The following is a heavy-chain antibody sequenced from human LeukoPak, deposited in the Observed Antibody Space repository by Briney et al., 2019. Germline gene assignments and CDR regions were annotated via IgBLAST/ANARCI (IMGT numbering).Heavy chain of an antibody. CDR3: ARHVTNYYDSSGYYYVPDAFDI. D-gene: IGHD3-22*01. CDR1: GGSISSGSYY. CDR2: IYYSGST. Sequence: KPSETLSLTCTVSGGSISSGSYYWGWIRQPPGKGLEWIGSIYYSGSTYYNPSLKSRVTISVDTSKNQFSLKLSSVTAADTAVYYCARHVTNYYDSSGYYYVPDAFDIWGQGTMVTVSS. V-gene: IGHV4-39*01. J-gene: IGHJ3*02.